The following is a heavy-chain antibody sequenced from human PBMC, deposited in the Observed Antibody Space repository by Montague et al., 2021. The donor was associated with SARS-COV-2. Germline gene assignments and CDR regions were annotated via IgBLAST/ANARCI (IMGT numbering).Heavy chain of an antibody. D-gene: IGHD2-21*01. CDR1: GGSFSSNSYY. CDR2: IYISVKT. J-gene: IGHJ6*02. CDR3: TRAEVVQAHIPYYYGMDV. V-gene: IGHV4-61*02. Sequence: TLSLTCTVSGGSFSSNSYYWSWIRQPAGKGLEWIGRIYISVKTSYNPSLSDRVTMSVDTSQNKFSLTLSSVTAADTAVYYCTRAEVVQAHIPYYYGMDVWGQGTSVTVSS.